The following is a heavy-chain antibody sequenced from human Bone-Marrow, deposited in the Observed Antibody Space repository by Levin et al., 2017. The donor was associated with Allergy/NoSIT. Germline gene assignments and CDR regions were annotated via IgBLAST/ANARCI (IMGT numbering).Heavy chain of an antibody. Sequence: KCGESLKISCKGSGYSFTSYWIGWVRQMPGKGLEWMGIIYPGDSDTRYSPSFQGQVTISADKSISTAYLQWSSLKASDTAMYYCARHGRPFSSSSGYYYYYYMDVWGKGTTVTVSS. CDR1: GYSFTSYW. V-gene: IGHV5-51*01. D-gene: IGHD6-6*01. J-gene: IGHJ6*03. CDR2: IYPGDSDT. CDR3: ARHGRPFSSSSGYYYYYYMDV.